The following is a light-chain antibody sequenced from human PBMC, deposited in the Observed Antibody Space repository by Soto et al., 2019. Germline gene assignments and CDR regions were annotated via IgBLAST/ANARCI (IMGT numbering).Light chain of an antibody. Sequence: QAVVTQPPSASASLGASVTPTCTLSSGYSNYKVDWYQQRPGKGPRFVMRVGTGGIVGSKGDGIPDRFSVLGSGLNRYLTIKNIQEEDESDYHCGADHGSGSNFVVFGGGTKLTVL. V-gene: IGLV9-49*01. J-gene: IGLJ2*01. CDR1: SGYSNYK. CDR3: GADHGSGSNFVV. CDR2: VGTGGIVG.